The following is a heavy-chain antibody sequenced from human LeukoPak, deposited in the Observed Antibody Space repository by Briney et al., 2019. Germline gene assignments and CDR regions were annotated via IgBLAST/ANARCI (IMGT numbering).Heavy chain of an antibody. V-gene: IGHV5-51*01. J-gene: IGHJ4*02. CDR3: ARAPDTAMVYYFDY. Sequence: GESLKISCKGSGYSFTSYWIGWVRQMPGKGLEWMGIIYPGDSDTRYSPSFQGQVTISADKSTRTAYLQWSSLKASDTAMYYCARAPDTAMVYYFDYWGQGTLVTVSS. CDR2: IYPGDSDT. D-gene: IGHD5-18*01. CDR1: GYSFTSYW.